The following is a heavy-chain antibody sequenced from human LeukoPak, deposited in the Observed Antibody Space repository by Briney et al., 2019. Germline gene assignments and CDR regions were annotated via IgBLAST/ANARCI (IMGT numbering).Heavy chain of an antibody. CDR3: ASPIIRNWNCEGSYEGFDY. D-gene: IGHD1-7*01. CDR2: ISSSSSYI. CDR1: GFTFSSYS. V-gene: IGHV3-21*01. J-gene: IGHJ4*02. Sequence: PGGSLRLSCAASGFTFSSYSMNWVRQAPGKGLEWVSSISSSSSYIYYADSVKGRFTISRDNAKNSLYLQMNSLRAEDTAVYYCASPIIRNWNCEGSYEGFDYWGQGTLVTVSS.